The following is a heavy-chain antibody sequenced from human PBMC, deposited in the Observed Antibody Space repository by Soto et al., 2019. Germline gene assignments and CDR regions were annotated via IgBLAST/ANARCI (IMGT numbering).Heavy chain of an antibody. CDR3: ARGETGIAVVPDM. CDR2: ISSSGSTS. Sequence: QVHLVESGGGLVKPGGSLRLSCAASGFTFSDYYMSWIRQAPGKGLEWVAYISSSGSTSYYADSVKGRFSISRDNAKSSLDLQMNSLRVDDTAVYHCARGETGIAVVPDMWGQGTKVTVSS. J-gene: IGHJ3*02. V-gene: IGHV3-11*01. CDR1: GFTFSDYY. D-gene: IGHD6-19*01.